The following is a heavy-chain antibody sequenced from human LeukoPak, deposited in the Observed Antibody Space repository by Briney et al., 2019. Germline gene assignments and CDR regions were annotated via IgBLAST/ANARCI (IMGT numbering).Heavy chain of an antibody. D-gene: IGHD4-17*01. J-gene: IGHJ3*02. CDR2: IYSGGST. V-gene: IGHV3-53*01. CDR1: GFTVSSNY. Sequence: GGSLRLSCAASGFTVSSNYMSWVRQAPGKGLEWVSVIYSGGSTYYADSVKGRFTISRDNSKDTLYLQMNSLRAEDTAVYYCARDELRSDAFDIWGQGTMVTVSS. CDR3: ARDELRSDAFDI.